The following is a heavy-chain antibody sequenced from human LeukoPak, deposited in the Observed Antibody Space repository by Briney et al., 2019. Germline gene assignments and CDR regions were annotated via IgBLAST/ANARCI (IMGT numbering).Heavy chain of an antibody. D-gene: IGHD3-9*01. V-gene: IGHV3-21*01. CDR1: GFTFSSYS. CDR3: ARDPLRYFDWLLGPYGMDV. CDR2: ISSSSSYI. J-gene: IGHJ6*04. Sequence: PGGSLRLSCAASGFTFSSYSMNWVRQAPGKGLEWVSSISSSSSYIYYADSVKGRFTISRDNAKNSLYLQMNSLRAEDTAVYYCARDPLRYFDWLLGPYGMDVWGKGTTVTVSS.